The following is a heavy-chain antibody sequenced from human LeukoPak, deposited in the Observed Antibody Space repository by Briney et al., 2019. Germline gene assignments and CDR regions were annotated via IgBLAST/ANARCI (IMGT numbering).Heavy chain of an antibody. CDR1: GFTFTSYA. Sequence: GGSLRLSCAASGFTFTSYAMSWVRQAPGKGLEWVSSISGSGGSTYYADSVKGRFTISRDNSKNTLYLQTNSLRAEETAVYYCAKVLEQWLSKGGGFDYWGQGTLVTVSS. V-gene: IGHV3-23*01. D-gene: IGHD6-19*01. CDR2: ISGSGGST. CDR3: AKVLEQWLSKGGGFDY. J-gene: IGHJ4*02.